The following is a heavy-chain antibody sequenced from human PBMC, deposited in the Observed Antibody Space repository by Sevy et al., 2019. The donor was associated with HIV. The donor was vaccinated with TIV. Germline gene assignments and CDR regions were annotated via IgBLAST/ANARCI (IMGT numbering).Heavy chain of an antibody. CDR3: ARDRGAMITFGGVKGAFDI. J-gene: IGHJ3*02. V-gene: IGHV4-31*03. CDR1: GGSISSGDYY. D-gene: IGHD3-16*01. CDR2: IFYSGST. Sequence: SETLSLTCTVSGGSISSGDYYWSWIRQRPGKGLEWIGYIFYSGSTYYNPSLKSRVTISIDTSKNQFSLKLSSVTAADTAVSDWARDRGAMITFGGVKGAFDIWGQGTMVTVSS.